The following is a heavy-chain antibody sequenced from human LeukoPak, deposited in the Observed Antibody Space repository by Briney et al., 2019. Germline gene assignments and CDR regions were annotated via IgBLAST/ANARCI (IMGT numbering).Heavy chain of an antibody. V-gene: IGHV3-48*01. CDR3: AKDLRLWFGGGPDYYYYYGMDV. CDR1: GFTFSSYA. D-gene: IGHD3-10*01. J-gene: IGHJ6*02. CDR2: ISSSGSTI. Sequence: GRSLRLSCAASGFTFSSYAMHWVRQAPGKRLEWVSYISSSGSTIYYADSVKGRFTISRDNSKNTLYLQMNSLRAEDTAVYYCAKDLRLWFGGGPDYYYYYGMDVWGQGTTVTVSS.